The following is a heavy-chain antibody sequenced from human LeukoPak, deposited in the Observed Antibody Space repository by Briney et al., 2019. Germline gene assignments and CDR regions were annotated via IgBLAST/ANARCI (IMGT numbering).Heavy chain of an antibody. J-gene: IGHJ4*02. CDR2: IYTSGST. CDR1: GSISSGSYY. V-gene: IGHV4-61*02. D-gene: IGHD6-6*01. Sequence: SQTLSLTCTVSGSISSGSYYWSWIRQPAGKGLEWIGRIYTSGSTNYNPSLESRVTISVDTSKNQISLKLTSLTAADTAVYYCAREGQQLVPPFDYWGQGNLVTVSS. CDR3: AREGQQLVPPFDY.